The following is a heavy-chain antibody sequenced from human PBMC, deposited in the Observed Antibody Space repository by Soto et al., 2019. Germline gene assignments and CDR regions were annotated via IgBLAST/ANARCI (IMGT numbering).Heavy chain of an antibody. CDR3: ARGVVVYQQLVRGRDRFDP. Sequence: EVRLVESGGGLVQPGGPLTLSCAVSGFTLRSYWMHWVRQAPGKGLEWVARIDSDGRSTNYADSVKGRFTISRDNAKNIVFRHMNSLRAEDRAVYYCARGVVVYQQLVRGRDRFDPWGQGTLVTVSS. D-gene: IGHD6-13*01. J-gene: IGHJ5*02. CDR2: IDSDGRST. V-gene: IGHV3-74*01. CDR1: GFTLRSYW.